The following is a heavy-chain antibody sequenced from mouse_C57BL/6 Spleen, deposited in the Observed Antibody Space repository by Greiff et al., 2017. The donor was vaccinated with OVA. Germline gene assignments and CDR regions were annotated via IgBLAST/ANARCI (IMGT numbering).Heavy chain of an antibody. CDR3: ARNLWYSNPYYAMDY. CDR2: ISSGSSTI. Sequence: EVQLVESGGGLVKPGGSLKLSCAASGFTFSDYGMHWVRQAPEKGLEWVAYISSGSSTIYYADTVKGRFTISRDNAKNTLFLQMTSLRSEDTAMYYCARNLWYSNPYYAMDYWGQGTSVTVSS. CDR1: GFTFSDYG. D-gene: IGHD2-5*01. V-gene: IGHV5-17*01. J-gene: IGHJ4*01.